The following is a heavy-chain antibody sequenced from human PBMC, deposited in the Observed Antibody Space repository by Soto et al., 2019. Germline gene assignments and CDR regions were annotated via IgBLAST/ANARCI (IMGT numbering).Heavy chain of an antibody. D-gene: IGHD2-8*02. V-gene: IGHV3-30*03. Sequence: GGSLRLSCAASGSTFSSYGMHWVRQAPGKGLEWVAVISYDGSNKYYADSVKGRFTISRDNSKNTLYLQMNSLRDEDTAVYYCARIDCTGNNCKPYYHYDMDVWGPETTVTVSS. CDR3: ARIDCTGNNCKPYYHYDMDV. J-gene: IGHJ6*02. CDR2: ISYDGSNK. CDR1: GSTFSSYG.